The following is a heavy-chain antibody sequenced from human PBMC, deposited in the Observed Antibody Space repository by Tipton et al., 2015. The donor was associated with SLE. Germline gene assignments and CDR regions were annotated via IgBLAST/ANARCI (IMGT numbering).Heavy chain of an antibody. D-gene: IGHD6-13*01. CDR3: ATMGDRWYLHL. J-gene: IGHJ4*02. CDR1: GGSSSNYY. CDR2: IYHSGNT. V-gene: IGHV4-59*06. Sequence: GLVKPSETLSLTCSVSGGSSSNYYWSWIRQHPGKGLEYIGYIYHSGNTYYNPSLRSRVRISVDTSVNQFSLDLSSVTAADTAVYYCATMGDRWYLHLWGQGTLATVSS.